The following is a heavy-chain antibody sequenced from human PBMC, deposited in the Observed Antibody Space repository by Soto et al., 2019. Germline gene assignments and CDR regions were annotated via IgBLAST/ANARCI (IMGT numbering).Heavy chain of an antibody. CDR2: ISAYNGNT. CDR3: AREGYCISTSCRHYDYYGMDV. CDR1: GYTFTSYG. V-gene: IGHV1-18*01. J-gene: IGHJ6*02. D-gene: IGHD2-2*01. Sequence: QVQLVQSGAEVKKPGASVTVSCKASGYTFTSYGISWLRQAPGQGLEWMGWISAYNGNTNYAQKLQGRVTMTTDTPPSSAYMELRSLRSDDTAVYYCAREGYCISTSCRHYDYYGMDVWGPGTTVTVSS.